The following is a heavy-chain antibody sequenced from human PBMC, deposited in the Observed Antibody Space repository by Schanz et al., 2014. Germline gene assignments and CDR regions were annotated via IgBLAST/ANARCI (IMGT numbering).Heavy chain of an antibody. D-gene: IGHD3-10*01. CDR3: GRHPHYYGSGSGFDP. V-gene: IGHV4-39*01. J-gene: IGHJ5*02. CDR1: GGSISSSSYF. Sequence: QVQLQESGPGLVKPSETLSLTCTVSGGSISSSSYFWGWIRQPPGKGLEWIGSIYNSGSTYYNPSLKRRVTIPEDPYKTRSPMTLSSVPAADTAVYYCGRHPHYYGSGSGFDPWGQGTLVTVSS. CDR2: IYNSGST.